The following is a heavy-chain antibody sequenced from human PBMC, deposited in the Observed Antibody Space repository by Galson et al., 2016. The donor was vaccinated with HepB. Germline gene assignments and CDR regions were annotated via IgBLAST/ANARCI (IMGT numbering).Heavy chain of an antibody. D-gene: IGHD6-6*01. V-gene: IGHV3-72*01. CDR1: GFIFSDAY. CDR2: ILNKGGTDTT. Sequence: SLRLSCAASGFIFSDAYMDWFRQAPGKGLEWVARILNKGGTDTTYYAASVGGRFIISRDDSKNSLYLQMNSLKTEDTAVYYCARYSSYYAFDIWGQGTMVTVSS. J-gene: IGHJ3*02. CDR3: ARYSSYYAFDI.